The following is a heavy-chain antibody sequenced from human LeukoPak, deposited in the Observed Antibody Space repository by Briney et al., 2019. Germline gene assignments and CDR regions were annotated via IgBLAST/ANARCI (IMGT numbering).Heavy chain of an antibody. CDR1: GYTFTSYY. J-gene: IGHJ4*02. CDR3: ARGISLERYDSSGYRIDY. CDR2: INPSGGST. Sequence: ASVKVSCKASGYTFTSYYMHWVRQAPGQGLEWMGIINPSGGSTSYAQKFQGRVTMTRDMSTSTVYMELSSLRSEDTAVYYCARGISLERYDSSGYRIDYWGQGTLVTVSS. V-gene: IGHV1-46*01. D-gene: IGHD3-22*01.